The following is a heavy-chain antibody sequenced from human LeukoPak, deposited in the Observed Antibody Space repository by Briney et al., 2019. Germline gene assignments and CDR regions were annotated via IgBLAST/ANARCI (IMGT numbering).Heavy chain of an antibody. CDR2: VSGSGGST. Sequence: GGSLRLSCAASGFTFDDYGMSWVRQAPGKGLEWVSTVSGSGGSTYYADSVKGRFTISRDNSKNTLYLQMNSLRAGDTAVYYCAKYYGDYYYYYYMDVWGKGTTVTVSS. V-gene: IGHV3-23*01. CDR3: AKYYGDYYYYYYMDV. J-gene: IGHJ6*03. CDR1: GFTFDDYG. D-gene: IGHD4-17*01.